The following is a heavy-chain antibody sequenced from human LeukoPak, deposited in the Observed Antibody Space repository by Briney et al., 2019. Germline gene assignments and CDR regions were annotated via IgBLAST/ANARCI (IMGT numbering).Heavy chain of an antibody. CDR1: EFIFSDYA. CDR2: IDKTTYPT. CDR3: AKFEGATIPGWFNDY. Sequence: GGSLRLSCAASEFIFSDYAMGWVRQAPGKGLEWVSTIDKTTYPTFYADSVKGRFTISRDNSKNTLYLQMNSLRTEDTAVYFCAKFEGATIPGWFNDYWGQGILVTVSP. V-gene: IGHV3-23*05. D-gene: IGHD6-19*01. J-gene: IGHJ4*02.